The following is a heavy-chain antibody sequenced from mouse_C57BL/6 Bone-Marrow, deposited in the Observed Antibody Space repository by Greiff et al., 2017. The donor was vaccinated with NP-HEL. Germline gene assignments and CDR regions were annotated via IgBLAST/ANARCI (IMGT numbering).Heavy chain of an antibody. V-gene: IGHV5-4*01. CDR2: ISDGGSYT. CDR1: GFTFSSYA. D-gene: IGHD1-1*01. CDR3: AILLRYHWYFDV. J-gene: IGHJ1*03. Sequence: EVQVVESGGGLVKPGGSLKLSCAASGFTFSSYAMSWVRQTPEKRLEWVATISDGGSYTYYPDNVKGRFTISRDNAKNNLYLQMSHLKSEDTAMYYCAILLRYHWYFDVWGTGTTVTVSS.